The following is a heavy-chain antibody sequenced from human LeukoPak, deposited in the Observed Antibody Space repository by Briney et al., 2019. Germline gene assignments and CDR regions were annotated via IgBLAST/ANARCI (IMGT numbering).Heavy chain of an antibody. CDR1: GFTFDDYA. CDR3: AKDNYYYYYGMDV. Sequence: GGSLRLSCAASGFTFDDYAMPWVRQAPGKGLEWVSGISWNSGSIGYADSVKGRFTISRDNAKNSLYLQMNSLRAEDTALYYCAKDNYYYYYGMDVWGQGTTVTVSS. J-gene: IGHJ6*02. CDR2: ISWNSGSI. V-gene: IGHV3-9*01.